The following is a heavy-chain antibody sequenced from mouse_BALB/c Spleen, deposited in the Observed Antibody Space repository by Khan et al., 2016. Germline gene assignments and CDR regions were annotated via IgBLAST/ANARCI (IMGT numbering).Heavy chain of an antibody. J-gene: IGHJ1*01. CDR3: ARDLNDGYDGYLDD. D-gene: IGHD2-2*01. Sequence: EVELVESGGGLVQPGGSLRLSCTTSGFTFPDYYMSWVRPPPGEALVWLGFARNQANGYTTEYSASVKSRFTISRDNSKSSLYLQINTLRAECSATYYGARDLNDGYDGYLDDWGAGTTVTVSS. CDR2: ARNQANGYTT. CDR1: GFTFPDYY. V-gene: IGHV7-3*02.